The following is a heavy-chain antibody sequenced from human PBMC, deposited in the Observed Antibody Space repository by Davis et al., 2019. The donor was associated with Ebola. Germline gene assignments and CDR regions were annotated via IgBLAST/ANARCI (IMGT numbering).Heavy chain of an antibody. J-gene: IGHJ4*02. CDR3: ARVEYSYGLDY. V-gene: IGHV4-59*01. D-gene: IGHD5-18*01. CDR2: IYYSGST. CDR1: GGSISSYY. Sequence: GSLRLSCTVSGGSISSYYWSWIRQPPGKGLEWIGYIYYSGSTNYNPSLKSRVTISVDTSKNQFSLKLSSVTAADTAVYYCARVEYSYGLDYWGQGTLVTVSS.